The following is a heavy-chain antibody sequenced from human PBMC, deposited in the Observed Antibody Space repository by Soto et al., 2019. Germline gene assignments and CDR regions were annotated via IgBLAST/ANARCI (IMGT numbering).Heavy chain of an antibody. D-gene: IGHD3-22*01. J-gene: IGHJ6*02. V-gene: IGHV1-69*02. CDR2: IIPILGIA. CDR1: GYTFSSYT. CDR3: ARIGGPTPYYYDSSGRDMDV. Sequence: SVKVSCKASGYTFSSYTISWVRQAPGQGLEWMGRIIPILGIANYAQKFQGRVTITADKSTSTAYMELSSLRSEDTAVYYCARIGGPTPYYYDSSGRDMDVWGQGTTVTVSS.